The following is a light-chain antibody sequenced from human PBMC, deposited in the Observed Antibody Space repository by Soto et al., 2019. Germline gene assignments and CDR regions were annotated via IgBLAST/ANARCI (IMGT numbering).Light chain of an antibody. CDR1: QSVSSN. J-gene: IGKJ2*01. CDR3: QQYGGT. V-gene: IGKV3-15*01. Sequence: EIVMTQSPATLSVSPGERATLSCRASQSVSSNLAWYQQKPGQVPRLLIYGASTRATGIPARFSGSGSGTEFTLTISSLQSEDFAVYYCQQYGGTFGQGTKLEIK. CDR2: GAS.